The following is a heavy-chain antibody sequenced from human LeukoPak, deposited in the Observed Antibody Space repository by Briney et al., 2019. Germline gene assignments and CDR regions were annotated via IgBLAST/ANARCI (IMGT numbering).Heavy chain of an antibody. Sequence: GGSLRLSCTASGFTFSDSAMHWVRQAPGKGLEWVSAISGSGGNTYYADSVKGRFTISRDNSKNTLYLQMNSLRAEDAAVYYCANEYSKGDVWGQGTMVTVSS. J-gene: IGHJ3*01. CDR3: ANEYSKGDV. V-gene: IGHV3-23*01. CDR2: ISGSGGNT. CDR1: GFTFSDSA. D-gene: IGHD4-11*01.